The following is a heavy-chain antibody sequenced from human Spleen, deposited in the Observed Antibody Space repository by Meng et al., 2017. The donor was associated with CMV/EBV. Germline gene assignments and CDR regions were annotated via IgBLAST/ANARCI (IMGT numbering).Heavy chain of an antibody. CDR3: ARRYFDWLFPNFDC. Sequence: VSGGSISSSNVWTWVRQVPGKGLEWIGEIYHSGSTNYNPSLKSRVTISVDTSKNQFSLKLSSVTAADTAVYYCARRYFDWLFPNFDCWGQGTLVTVSS. J-gene: IGHJ4*02. D-gene: IGHD3-9*01. V-gene: IGHV4-4*02. CDR1: GGSISSSNV. CDR2: IYHSGST.